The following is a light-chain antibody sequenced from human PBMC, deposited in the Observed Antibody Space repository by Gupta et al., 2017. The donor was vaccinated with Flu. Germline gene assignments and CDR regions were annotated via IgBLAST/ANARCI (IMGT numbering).Light chain of an antibody. CDR3: QQENNGHSLTS. V-gene: IGKV3-15*01. Sequence: EIVMTQSPATLSVSPGERATLSCRASQSVSSNLAWYQQKPGQAPRLLIYGASTRATGIPARFSGSGVGTECNLTISSRQSEDFAVYYCQQENNGHSLTSFGQGTKLEIK. CDR2: GAS. J-gene: IGKJ2*03. CDR1: QSVSSN.